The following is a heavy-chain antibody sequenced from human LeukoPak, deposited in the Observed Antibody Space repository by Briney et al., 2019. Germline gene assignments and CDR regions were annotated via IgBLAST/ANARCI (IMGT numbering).Heavy chain of an antibody. Sequence: SETLSLTCTVSGGSISSYYWSWIRQPPGKGLEWIGYIYYSGSTNYNPSLKSRVTISVDASKNQFSLKLSSVTAADTAVYYCARDRSVAAPGIRFATIMYYNYMDIWGRGTTVTVSS. D-gene: IGHD6-13*01. CDR2: IYYSGST. CDR1: GGSISSYY. V-gene: IGHV4-59*01. J-gene: IGHJ6*03. CDR3: ARDRSVAAPGIRFATIMYYNYMDI.